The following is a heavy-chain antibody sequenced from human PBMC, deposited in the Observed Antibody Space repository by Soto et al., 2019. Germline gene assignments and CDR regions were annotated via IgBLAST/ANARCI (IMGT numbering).Heavy chain of an antibody. Sequence: GSLRLSCAASGFTFSSYSMNWVRQAPGKGLEWVSYISSSSSTIYYADSVKGRFTISRDNAKNSLYLQMNSLRAEDTAVYYCARDDREYSSGWSSYDYWGQGTQVTVSS. V-gene: IGHV3-48*01. CDR1: GFTFSSYS. J-gene: IGHJ4*02. CDR3: ARDDREYSSGWSSYDY. D-gene: IGHD6-19*01. CDR2: ISSSSSTI.